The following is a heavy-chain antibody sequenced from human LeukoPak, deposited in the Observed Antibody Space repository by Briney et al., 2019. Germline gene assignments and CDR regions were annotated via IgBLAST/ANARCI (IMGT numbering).Heavy chain of an antibody. Sequence: ASVKVSCKASGYTFTGYYMHWVRQAPGQGLEWMGWINPNSGGTNYGQKFQGRVTMTRDTSISTAYMELSRLTSDDTAVYYCARAGSSSRWVNDYWGQGTLVTVSS. CDR2: INPNSGGT. CDR1: GYTFTGYY. D-gene: IGHD6-13*01. J-gene: IGHJ4*02. CDR3: ARAGSSSRWVNDY. V-gene: IGHV1-2*02.